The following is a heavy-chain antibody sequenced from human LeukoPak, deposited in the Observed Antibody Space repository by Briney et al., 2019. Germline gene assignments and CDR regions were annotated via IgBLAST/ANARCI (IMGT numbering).Heavy chain of an antibody. D-gene: IGHD3/OR15-3a*01. CDR2: LNPNSGGT. CDR3: ARDKWGGTGMDV. V-gene: IGHV1-2*02. CDR1: GFTFTGYY. Sequence: ASVKVSCQASGFTFTGYYIQWMRQAAGQGLEGMGWLNPNSGGTKYAHRFEGRVTMTGDTSINTAYMELSSLRSDDAAVYCARDKWGGTGMDVWGKGTSVTVSS. J-gene: IGHJ6*03.